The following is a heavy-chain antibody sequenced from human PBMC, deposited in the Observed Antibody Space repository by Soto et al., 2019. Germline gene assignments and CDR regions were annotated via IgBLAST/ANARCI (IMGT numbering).Heavy chain of an antibody. Sequence: SETLSLTCTVSGGSISSSGYYWDWIRQPPGKGLEWIGGIYYSGSTYYNPSLKTRVTISVDTSKNQFSLELRSVTAADTAIYYFVREDKGNWFDPWGQGTLVTVSS. CDR3: VREDKGNWFDP. CDR1: GGSISSSGYY. D-gene: IGHD2-15*01. J-gene: IGHJ5*02. CDR2: IYYSGST. V-gene: IGHV4-39*02.